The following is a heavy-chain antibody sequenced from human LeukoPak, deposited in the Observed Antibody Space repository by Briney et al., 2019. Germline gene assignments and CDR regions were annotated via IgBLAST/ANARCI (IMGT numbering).Heavy chain of an antibody. J-gene: IGHJ4*02. V-gene: IGHV4/OR15-8*02. D-gene: IGHD3-22*01. CDR2: IYHTGNA. CDR1: GGSIDSAAW. CDR3: ARTYYYDSSGYYTLEYYFDY. Sequence: SETLSLTCNVSGGSIDSAAWWNWVRQPPGKQLEWIGEIYHTGNANYDPSLKSRVTISIDKSKNQFSLTLSSVTAADTAVYYCARTYYYDSSGYYTLEYYFDYWGQGTLVTVSS.